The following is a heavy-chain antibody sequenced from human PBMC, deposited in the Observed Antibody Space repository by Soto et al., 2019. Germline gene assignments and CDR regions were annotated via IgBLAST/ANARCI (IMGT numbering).Heavy chain of an antibody. CDR3: ARVRFDSSGYYPPGMDV. V-gene: IGHV1-2*02. D-gene: IGHD3-22*01. Sequence: ASVKVSCKASGYTFTGYYMHWVRQAPGQGLEWMGWINPNSGGTNYAQKFQGRVTMTRDTSISTAYMELSRLRSDDTAVYYCARVRFDSSGYYPPGMDVWDQGTTVTVSS. CDR2: INPNSGGT. J-gene: IGHJ6*02. CDR1: GYTFTGYY.